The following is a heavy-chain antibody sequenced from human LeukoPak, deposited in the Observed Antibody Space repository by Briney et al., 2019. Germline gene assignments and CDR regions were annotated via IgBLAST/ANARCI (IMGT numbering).Heavy chain of an antibody. D-gene: IGHD3-9*01. CDR2: ISGSSSYI. Sequence: GGSLRLSCAASGFTYSDYYMSWIRQAPGKGLEWVSSISGSSSYIYYADSVKGRFTISRDNARNSLYLQMNGLRAEDTAVYYCASGVYYDNWGQGTLVTVSS. CDR1: GFTYSDYY. V-gene: IGHV3-11*06. J-gene: IGHJ4*02. CDR3: ASGVYYDN.